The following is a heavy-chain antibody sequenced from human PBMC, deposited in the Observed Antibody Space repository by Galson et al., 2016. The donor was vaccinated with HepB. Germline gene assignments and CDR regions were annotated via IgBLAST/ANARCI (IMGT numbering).Heavy chain of an antibody. V-gene: IGHV4-59*01. CDR2: IYYTGSS. D-gene: IGHD2-21*02. CDR3: ARWAYCGGNCYPNYFDS. CDR1: GGSISGYY. J-gene: IGHJ4*02. Sequence: TCGVSGGSISGYYWSWIRQPPGKGLEWVGYIYYTGSSTYKPSLKSRVTFSVDTSKNQVSLKLSSVTAADTALYYCARWAYCGGNCYPNYFDSWGQGTLVTVSS.